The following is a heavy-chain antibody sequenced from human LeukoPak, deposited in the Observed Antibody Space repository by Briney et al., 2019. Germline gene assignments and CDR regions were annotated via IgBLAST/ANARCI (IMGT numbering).Heavy chain of an antibody. CDR1: GYTFTSYG. Sequence: ASVKVSCKASGYTFTSYGISWVRQAPGQGLEWMGWISAYNGNTNYAQKLQGRVTMTTDTSTSTAYMELRSLRSDDTAVYYCARSIHVVPAAPFDYWGQGTLVTVSS. CDR2: ISAYNGNT. V-gene: IGHV1-18*01. J-gene: IGHJ4*02. CDR3: ARSIHVVPAAPFDY. D-gene: IGHD2-2*01.